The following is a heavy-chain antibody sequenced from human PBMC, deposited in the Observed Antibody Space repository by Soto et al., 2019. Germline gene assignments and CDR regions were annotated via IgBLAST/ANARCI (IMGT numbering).Heavy chain of an antibody. D-gene: IGHD3-3*01. V-gene: IGHV3-33*01. CDR1: GFTFSSYG. Sequence: QVQLVESGGGVVQPGRSLRLSCAASGFTFSSYGMHWVRQAPGKGLEWVAVIWYDGSNKYYADSVKGRFTISRDNSKNTLYLQMNSLRAEETAVYYCARDRNYDFWSGDLVDYYYYYGMDVWGQGTTVTVSS. J-gene: IGHJ6*02. CDR2: IWYDGSNK. CDR3: ARDRNYDFWSGDLVDYYYYYGMDV.